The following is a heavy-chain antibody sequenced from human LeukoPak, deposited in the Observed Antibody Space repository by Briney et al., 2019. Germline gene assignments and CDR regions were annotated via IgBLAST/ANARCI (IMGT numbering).Heavy chain of an antibody. J-gene: IGHJ3*02. Sequence: SETLSLTCTVSGGSISNSYWSWIRQPPGKGLEWIGYISYSGSTNYNPSLTSRVSISVDTSKSQFSLKLSSVTAADTAVYYCARDVIYYDRSGWAFDIWGQGTMVTVSS. CDR2: ISYSGST. CDR3: ARDVIYYDRSGWAFDI. CDR1: GGSISNSY. V-gene: IGHV4-59*01. D-gene: IGHD3-22*01.